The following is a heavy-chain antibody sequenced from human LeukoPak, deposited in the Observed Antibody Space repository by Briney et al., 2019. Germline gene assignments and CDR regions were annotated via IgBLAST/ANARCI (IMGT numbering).Heavy chain of an antibody. V-gene: IGHV3-66*01. J-gene: IGHJ4*02. D-gene: IGHD7-27*01. CDR2: IYSGGST. CDR3: ARDAGDRGGFDY. Sequence: GGSLRLSCAASGFAVSSNYMSWVRQAPGKGLEWVSVIYSGGSTYYADSVKGRFTVSRDNSKNTLYLQMNSLRAEDTAVYYCARDAGDRGGFDYWGQGTLVTVSS. CDR1: GFAVSSNY.